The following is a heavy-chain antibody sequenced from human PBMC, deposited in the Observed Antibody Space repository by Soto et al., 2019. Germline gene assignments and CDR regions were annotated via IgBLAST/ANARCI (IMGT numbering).Heavy chain of an antibody. Sequence: GGSLRLSCAASGFTFSSYWMHWVRQAPGKGLLWVSRINSDGSSTSYADSVKGRFTISRDNAKNTLYLQMNSLRAEDTAVYYCARVYPGAVWGQGTTVTVYS. CDR1: GFTFSSYW. CDR3: ARVYPGAV. CDR2: INSDGSST. V-gene: IGHV3-74*01. J-gene: IGHJ6*02. D-gene: IGHD3-10*01.